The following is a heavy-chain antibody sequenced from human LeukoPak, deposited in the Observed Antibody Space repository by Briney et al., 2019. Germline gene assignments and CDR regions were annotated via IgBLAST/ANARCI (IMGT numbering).Heavy chain of an antibody. V-gene: IGHV5-51*01. D-gene: IGHD3-3*01. J-gene: IGHJ6*03. CDR1: GYSFTSYW. CDR2: IYPGDSDT. Sequence: GESLKISCKGSGYSFTSYWIGWVRQMPGKGLEWMGIIYPGDSDTRYSPSFQGQVTISADKSISTAYLQWSSLKASDTAMYYCARHINTYYDFWSGTRYYYMDVWGKGTTVTVSS. CDR3: ARHINTYYDFWSGTRYYYMDV.